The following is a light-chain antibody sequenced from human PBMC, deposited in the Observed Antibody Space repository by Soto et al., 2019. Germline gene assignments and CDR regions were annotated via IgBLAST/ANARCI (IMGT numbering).Light chain of an antibody. CDR3: QQYNSYSQLT. Sequence: DIQMTQSPSSLSASVGDRVTITCRASQRISSWLAWYQQKPGRAPKLLIYKASTLQSGVPSRFTGSASRAGFAGAVSSLQPDDFATYYRQQYNSYSQLTVGGGTKVDIK. CDR1: QRISSW. J-gene: IGKJ4*01. V-gene: IGKV1-5*03. CDR2: KAS.